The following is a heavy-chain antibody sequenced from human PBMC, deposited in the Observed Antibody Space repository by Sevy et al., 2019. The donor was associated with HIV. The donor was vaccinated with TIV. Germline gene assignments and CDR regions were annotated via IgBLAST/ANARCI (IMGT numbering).Heavy chain of an antibody. D-gene: IGHD3-9*01. CDR3: ARHTGEPYYFEI. J-gene: IGHJ4*02. CDR1: GFTFNNYA. Sequence: GESLKISCTASGFTFNNYAMTGVRQAPGKGLEWVSSIRGRNNVTIYAESVRGRFTLSRDISKNTLYLQMNSLRVEDTAVYYCARHTGEPYYFEIWGQGTLVTVSS. CDR2: IRGRNNVT. V-gene: IGHV3-23*01.